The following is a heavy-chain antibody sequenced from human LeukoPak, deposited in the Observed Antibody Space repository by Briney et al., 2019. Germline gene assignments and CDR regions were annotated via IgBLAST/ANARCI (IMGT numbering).Heavy chain of an antibody. V-gene: IGHV1-69*05. CDR2: IIPIFGTA. D-gene: IGHD2-15*01. Sequence: ASVKVSCKASGGTFSSYAISWVRQAPGQGLEWMGRIIPIFGTANYAQKFQGRVTITTDESTSTAYIELSSLRSEDTAVYYCARGDIVVVRAFDIWGQGKMVTVSS. CDR1: GGTFSSYA. CDR3: ARGDIVVVRAFDI. J-gene: IGHJ3*02.